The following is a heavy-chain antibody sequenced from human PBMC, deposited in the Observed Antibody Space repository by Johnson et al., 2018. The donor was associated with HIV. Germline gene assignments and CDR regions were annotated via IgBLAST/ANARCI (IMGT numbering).Heavy chain of an antibody. CDR3: AKDLDSRSWGALDI. D-gene: IGHD6-6*01. CDR1: GFTFSSYG. J-gene: IGHJ3*02. V-gene: IGHV3-30*02. CDR2: IRYDGSNK. Sequence: QEKLVESGGGVVQPGGSLRLSCAASGFTFSSYGMHWVRQAPGKVLEWVAFIRYDGSNKYYADSVKGRFTIARDNSKNTLYLQMNSLRAEDTAVYYCAKDLDSRSWGALDIWGQGTMVTVSS.